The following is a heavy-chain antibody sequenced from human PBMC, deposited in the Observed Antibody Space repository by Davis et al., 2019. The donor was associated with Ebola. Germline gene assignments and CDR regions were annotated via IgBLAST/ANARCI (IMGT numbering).Heavy chain of an antibody. CDR1: GFTFSGSA. D-gene: IGHD3-10*01. V-gene: IGHV3-73*01. CDR2: IRGKANSYAT. J-gene: IGHJ4*02. Sequence: GESLKISCAASGFTFSGSAMHWVRQASGKGLEWVGRIRGKANSYATAYAASVKGRFTISRDDSKNTAYLQMNSLKTEDTAVYYCTCTWSSFDYWGQGTLVTVSS. CDR3: TCTWSSFDY.